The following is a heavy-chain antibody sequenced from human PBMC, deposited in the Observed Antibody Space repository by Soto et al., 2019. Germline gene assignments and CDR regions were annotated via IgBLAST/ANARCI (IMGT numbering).Heavy chain of an antibody. CDR2: IYYSGST. CDR3: ARDRVAAAGYYYYGMDV. Sequence: ETLSLTCTVSGGSISSYYWSWIRQPPGKGLEWIGYIYYSGSTNYNPSLKSRVTISVDTSKNQFSLKLSSVTAADTAVYYCARDRVAAAGYYYYGMDVWGQGTTVTVSS. D-gene: IGHD6-13*01. J-gene: IGHJ6*02. V-gene: IGHV4-59*01. CDR1: GGSISSYY.